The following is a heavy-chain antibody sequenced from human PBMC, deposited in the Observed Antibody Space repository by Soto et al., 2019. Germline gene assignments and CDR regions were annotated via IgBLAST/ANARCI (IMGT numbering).Heavy chain of an antibody. CDR2: ISSSGTYI. J-gene: IGHJ6*02. D-gene: IGHD2-2*01. V-gene: IGHV3-21*01. Sequence: GGSLRLSCAASGFTFSTYSMNWVRQAPGKGLEWASSISSSGTYIHYADSLKGRFTISRDNAKNSLYLQMISLRAEDTAVYYCARDPSDCSSTSCWGYYALDVWGQGTTVTVSS. CDR1: GFTFSTYS. CDR3: ARDPSDCSSTSCWGYYALDV.